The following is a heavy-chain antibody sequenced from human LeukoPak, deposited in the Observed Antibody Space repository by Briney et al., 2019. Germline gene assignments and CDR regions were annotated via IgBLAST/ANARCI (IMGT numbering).Heavy chain of an antibody. CDR3: ARDFYGDYVGGLGDY. CDR2: INPNSGGT. D-gene: IGHD4-17*01. J-gene: IGHJ4*02. V-gene: IGHV1-2*02. Sequence: GASVKVSCKASGYTFTGYYMHWVRQAPGQGLEWMGWINPNSGGTNYARKFQGRVTMTRDTSISTAYMELSRLRSDDTAVYYCARDFYGDYVGGLGDYWGQGTLVTVSS. CDR1: GYTFTGYY.